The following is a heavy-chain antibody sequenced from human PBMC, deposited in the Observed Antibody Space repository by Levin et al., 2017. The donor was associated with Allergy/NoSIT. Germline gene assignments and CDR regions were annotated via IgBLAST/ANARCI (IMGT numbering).Heavy chain of an antibody. Sequence: SETLSLTCTVSGGSISSYYWSWIRQPPGKGLEWIGYIYYSGSTNYNPSLKSRVTISVDTSKNQFSLKLSSVTAADTAVYYCARDRSYYYGSGSYSDAFDIWGQGTMVTVSS. D-gene: IGHD3-10*01. CDR2: IYYSGST. CDR3: ARDRSYYYGSGSYSDAFDI. J-gene: IGHJ3*02. CDR1: GGSISSYY. V-gene: IGHV4-59*01.